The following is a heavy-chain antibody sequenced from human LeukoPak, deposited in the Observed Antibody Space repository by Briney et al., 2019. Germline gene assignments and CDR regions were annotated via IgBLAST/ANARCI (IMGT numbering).Heavy chain of an antibody. J-gene: IGHJ5*02. CDR1: GGSFSGYY. CDR3: ARARITMVRGVIIRLGFDP. V-gene: IGHV4-34*01. Sequence: SETLSLTCAVYGGSFSGYYWSWIRQPPGKGLEWIGEINHSGSTNYNPSLKSQVTISVDTSKNQFSLKLSSVTAADTAVYYCARARITMVRGVIIRLGFDPWGQGTLVTVSS. D-gene: IGHD3-10*01. CDR2: INHSGST.